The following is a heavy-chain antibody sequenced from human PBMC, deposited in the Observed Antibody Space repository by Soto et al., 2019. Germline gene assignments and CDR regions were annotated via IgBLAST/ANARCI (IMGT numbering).Heavy chain of an antibody. D-gene: IGHD3-22*01. J-gene: IGHJ4*02. CDR2: ISYDGSNK. CDR3: AKNLDSSNYYENFDY. Sequence: GALRLSCAASGFTFSSYGMHGARQAPGKGLEWVAVISYDGSNKYYADSVKGRFIISRDNSKNTLYLQMNSLRAEDTAVYYCAKNLDSSNYYENFDYWGQGTLVTVSS. V-gene: IGHV3-30*18. CDR1: GFTFSSYG.